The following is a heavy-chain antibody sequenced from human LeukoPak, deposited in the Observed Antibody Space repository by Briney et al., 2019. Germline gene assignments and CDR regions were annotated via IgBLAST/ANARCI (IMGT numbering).Heavy chain of an antibody. V-gene: IGHV3-7*01. J-gene: IGHJ3*02. CDR3: ARDPAAGYSSSWYTDAFDI. CDR1: GFTFSSYW. CDR2: IKQDGSEK. D-gene: IGHD6-13*01. Sequence: PGGSLRLSCAASGFTFSSYWMSWVRQAPGKGLEWVANIKQDGSEKYYVDSVKGRFTISRDNAKNSLYLQMNSLRAEDTAVYYCARDPAAGYSSSWYTDAFDIWGQGTMVTVSS.